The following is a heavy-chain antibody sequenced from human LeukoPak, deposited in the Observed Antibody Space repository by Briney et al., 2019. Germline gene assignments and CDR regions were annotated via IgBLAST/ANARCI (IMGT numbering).Heavy chain of an antibody. CDR1: GFTFNSYG. CDR3: AKDSRQIVVETAIQSSYFDY. Sequence: GGSLRLSCAASGFTFNSYGMHWVRQAPGKGLEWVAFISYDGNNEHCADSVKGRFTISRDKSKNTLYLQKNSLRAEDTAVYYCAKDSRQIVVETAIQSSYFDYWGQGTLVTVSS. D-gene: IGHD2-21*02. J-gene: IGHJ4*02. CDR2: ISYDGNNE. V-gene: IGHV3-30*18.